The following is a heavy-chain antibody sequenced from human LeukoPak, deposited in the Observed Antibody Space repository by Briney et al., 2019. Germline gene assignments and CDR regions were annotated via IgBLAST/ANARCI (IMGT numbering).Heavy chain of an antibody. CDR1: GFTFSSYA. Sequence: GGSLRLSCAASGFTFSSYAMSWVRQAPGKGLEWVSAISGSGGSTYYADSVKGRFTISRDNSKNTLYLQMNSLRAEDTAVYYCAKEGPPGGYDFWSGYYSRDYYYYYYYMDVWGKGTTVTVSS. D-gene: IGHD3-3*01. CDR3: AKEGPPGGYDFWSGYYSRDYYYYYYYMDV. V-gene: IGHV3-23*01. J-gene: IGHJ6*03. CDR2: ISGSGGST.